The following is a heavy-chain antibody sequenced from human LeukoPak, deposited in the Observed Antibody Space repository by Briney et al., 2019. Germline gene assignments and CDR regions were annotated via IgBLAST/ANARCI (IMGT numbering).Heavy chain of an antibody. CDR3: VITTSGQTYYFDY. CDR1: GFTFGDYA. D-gene: IGHD3-22*01. J-gene: IGHJ4*02. Sequence: PGGSLRLSCTASGFTFGDYAMSWVRQAPGKGLEWVGFIRSKAYGGTTVYAASVKGRFTISRDDSKSIAYLQMNSLKTEDTAVYYCVITTSGQTYYFDYWGQGTLVTVSS. CDR2: IRSKAYGGTT. V-gene: IGHV3-49*04.